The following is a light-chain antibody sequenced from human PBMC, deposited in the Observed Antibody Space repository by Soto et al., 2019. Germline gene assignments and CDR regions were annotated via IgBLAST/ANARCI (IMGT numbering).Light chain of an antibody. CDR2: NAS. V-gene: IGKV3-20*01. Sequence: EIVLTQAPATLPFAPLERATLSCRASQSFNTIYLAWYQQKPGQAPRLVIYNASRKATGIPDRFSGRGSGTDFDLTIRGLELEGFATYYCQQYGGSPETFGQGTKVEIK. J-gene: IGKJ1*01. CDR1: QSFNTIY. CDR3: QQYGGSPET.